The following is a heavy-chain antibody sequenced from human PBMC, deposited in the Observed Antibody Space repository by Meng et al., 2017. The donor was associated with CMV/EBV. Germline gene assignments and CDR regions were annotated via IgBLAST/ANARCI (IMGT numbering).Heavy chain of an antibody. J-gene: IGHJ6*02. CDR1: GGSISSYY. CDR2: IYYSGST. CDR3: ARDIAWELRPGLPYYYGMDV. D-gene: IGHD1-26*01. Sequence: GSLRLSCTVSGGSISSYYWSWIRQPPGKGLEWIGYIYYSGSTNYNPSLKSRVTISVDTSKNQFSLKLSSVTAADTAVYYCARDIAWELRPGLPYYYGMDVWGQGTTVTVS. V-gene: IGHV4-59*01.